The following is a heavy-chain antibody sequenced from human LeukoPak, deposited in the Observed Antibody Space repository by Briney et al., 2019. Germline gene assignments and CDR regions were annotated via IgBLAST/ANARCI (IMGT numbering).Heavy chain of an antibody. CDR1: GFTFSSYA. J-gene: IGHJ3*02. D-gene: IGHD5-12*01. Sequence: PGGSLRLSCSASGFTFSSYAMHWVRQAPGKGLEYVSAISSNGGSTYYADSVKGRFTISRDNYKNTLYLQMSSLRAEDTAVYYCVKGVATIVDAFDIWGQGTMVTVSS. CDR3: VKGVATIVDAFDI. CDR2: ISSNGGST. V-gene: IGHV3-64D*06.